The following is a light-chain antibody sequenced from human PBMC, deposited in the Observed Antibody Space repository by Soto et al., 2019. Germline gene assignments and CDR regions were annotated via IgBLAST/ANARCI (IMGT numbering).Light chain of an antibody. Sequence: DIQMTHSPSTLSASVGDRVTITCRSSQTITNWLAWYQQRPGKAPKLLVYKASTLESGVPSRFSGSGSGTEFTLTIRSLQPDDSATYYCQQYNNFSPTFGQGT. V-gene: IGKV1-5*03. CDR1: QTITNW. CDR2: KAS. CDR3: QQYNNFSPT. J-gene: IGKJ1*01.